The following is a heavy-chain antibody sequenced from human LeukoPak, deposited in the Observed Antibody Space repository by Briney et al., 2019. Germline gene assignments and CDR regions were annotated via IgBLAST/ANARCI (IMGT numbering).Heavy chain of an antibody. CDR1: GGSISSSSYY. Sequence: SETLSLTCTVSGGSISSSSYYWGWIRQPPGTGLEWIGSIYYSGGTYYNPSLKSRVTISVDTSKNQFSLKLSSVTAADTAVYYCARLRVPYSYGYDYWGQGTLVTVSS. D-gene: IGHD5-18*01. CDR3: ARLRVPYSYGYDY. J-gene: IGHJ4*02. V-gene: IGHV4-39*01. CDR2: IYYSGGT.